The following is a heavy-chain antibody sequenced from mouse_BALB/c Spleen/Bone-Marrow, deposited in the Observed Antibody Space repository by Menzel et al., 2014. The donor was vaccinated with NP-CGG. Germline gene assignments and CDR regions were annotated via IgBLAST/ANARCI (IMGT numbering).Heavy chain of an antibody. J-gene: IGHJ4*01. D-gene: IGHD1-1*01. V-gene: IGHV1-37*01. CDR2: INPYNGDS. CDR3: GRGGLLHTLDY. Sequence: EVKLEESGPELVKPGASVKISCKASGYSFTGYFMNWVKHNHGKSLEWIGLINPYNGDSFYNQKFMGKATLTVDKSSNRAHMELLSLTSEDSAVYYCGRGGLLHTLDYWGQGTSVTVSS. CDR1: GYSFTGYF.